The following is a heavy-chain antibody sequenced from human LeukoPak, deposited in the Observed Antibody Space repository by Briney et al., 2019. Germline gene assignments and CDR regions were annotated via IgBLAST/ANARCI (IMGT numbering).Heavy chain of an antibody. J-gene: IGHJ6*02. CDR3: CDGMDV. CDR2: INGSGNST. V-gene: IGHV3-23*01. Sequence: TGGSLRLSCAASGFTFSNYWMHWVRQAPGKGLVWVSAINGSGNSTYYADSVQGRFTISRDNSKNTLYLQMNSLRAEDTAVYYCCDGMDVWGQGTTVAVSS. CDR1: GFTFSNYW.